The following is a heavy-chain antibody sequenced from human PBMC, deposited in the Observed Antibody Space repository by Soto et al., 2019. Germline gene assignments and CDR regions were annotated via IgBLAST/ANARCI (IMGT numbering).Heavy chain of an antibody. Sequence: SETLSLTCAVYGGSFSGYYWSWIRQPPGKGLEWIGEINHSGSTNYNPSLKSRVTISVDTSKNQLSLKLSSVTAADTAVYYCARGSGRYGHSNWFDPWGQGTLVTVSS. V-gene: IGHV4-34*01. CDR2: INHSGST. D-gene: IGHD5-18*01. J-gene: IGHJ5*02. CDR1: GGSFSGYY. CDR3: ARGSGRYGHSNWFDP.